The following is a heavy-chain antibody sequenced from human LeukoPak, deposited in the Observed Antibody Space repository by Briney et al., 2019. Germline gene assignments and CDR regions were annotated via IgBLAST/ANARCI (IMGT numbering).Heavy chain of an antibody. V-gene: IGHV1-69*01. CDR3: ARATSGYDSWGYFDY. CDR1: RGTFSSYA. Sequence: SVKVSCKASRGTFSSYAISWVRQAPGQGLEWNGGIIPIFGTANYAQKFQGRVTITADESTSTAYMELSSLRSKDTAVYYCARATSGYDSWGYFDYWGQGTLVTVSS. D-gene: IGHD5-12*01. CDR2: IIPIFGTA. J-gene: IGHJ4*02.